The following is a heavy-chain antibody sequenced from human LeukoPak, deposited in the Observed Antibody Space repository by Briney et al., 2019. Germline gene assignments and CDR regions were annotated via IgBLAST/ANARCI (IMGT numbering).Heavy chain of an antibody. CDR3: ARVWYSVWKTPGDY. CDR1: GFTFSSYN. J-gene: IGHJ4*02. D-gene: IGHD2-21*02. V-gene: IGHV3-21*01. CDR2: ISSSNSYI. Sequence: PGGSLRLSCAASGFTFSSYNMHWVRQPPGKGLEWVSSISSSNSYIYYADSMKGRFTISRDNAKNSLYLQMNSLRAEDTAVYYCARVWYSVWKTPGDYWGQGTLVTVSS.